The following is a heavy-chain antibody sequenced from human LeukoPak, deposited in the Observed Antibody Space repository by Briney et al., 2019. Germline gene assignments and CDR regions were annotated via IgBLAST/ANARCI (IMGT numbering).Heavy chain of an antibody. CDR3: ARHSRSGYSDYESAFDI. Sequence: SETLSRTCTVSGGSISSSSFYWDWIRQPPGKGLEWIGTIFYSGSTYYNPSLKSRITISVDTSKNQFSLKLSSVTAADTAVYYCARHSRSGYSDYESAFDIWGQGTMVIVSS. CDR1: GGSISSSSFY. CDR2: IFYSGST. J-gene: IGHJ3*02. V-gene: IGHV4-39*01. D-gene: IGHD5-12*01.